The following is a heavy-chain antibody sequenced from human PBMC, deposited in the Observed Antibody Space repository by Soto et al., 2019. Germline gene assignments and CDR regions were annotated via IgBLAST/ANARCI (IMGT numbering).Heavy chain of an antibody. V-gene: IGHV3-49*03. CDR2: IRSKAYGGTT. J-gene: IGHJ3*02. CDR1: GFTFGDYA. Sequence: HPGGSLRLSCTASGFTFGDYAMSWFRQAPGKGLEWVGFIRSKAYGGTTEYAASVKGRFTISRDDSKSIAYLQMNSLKTEDTAVYYCTRDRSSRRKIPPDAFDIWGQGTMVTVSS. CDR3: TRDRSSRRKIPPDAFDI.